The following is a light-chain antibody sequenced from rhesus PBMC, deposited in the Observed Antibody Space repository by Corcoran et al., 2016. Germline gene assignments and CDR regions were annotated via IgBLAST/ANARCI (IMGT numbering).Light chain of an antibody. Sequence: DIQMTQSPSALSASVGDRVTISCRASQNIYTNLAWYQQKPGKAPKFLMFGTSILQAGIPSRFSGSGSGTDFTLTISSLQPEDSATYYYQQYYDYPLTFGGGTKVESK. CDR3: QQYYDYPLT. CDR1: QNIYTN. J-gene: IGKJ4*01. V-gene: IGKV1-44*03. CDR2: GTS.